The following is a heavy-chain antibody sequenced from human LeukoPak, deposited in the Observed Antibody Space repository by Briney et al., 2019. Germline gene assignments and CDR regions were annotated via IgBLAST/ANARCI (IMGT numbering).Heavy chain of an antibody. CDR2: IYTSGST. CDR1: GGSISSYY. V-gene: IGHV4-4*07. D-gene: IGHD6-6*01. CDR3: ARIKVGYSSSFAFDI. J-gene: IGHJ3*02. Sequence: SETLSLTCTVSGGSISSYYWSWIRQPAGKGLEWIGRIYTSGSTNYNPSLKSRVTMSVDTSKNQFSLKLSSVTAADTAVYYCARIKVGYSSSFAFDIWGQGTMVTVSS.